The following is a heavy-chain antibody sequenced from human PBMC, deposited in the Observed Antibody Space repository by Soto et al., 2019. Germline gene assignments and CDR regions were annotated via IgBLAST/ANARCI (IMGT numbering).Heavy chain of an antibody. CDR3: ANASPAPDEPTGYFDY. Sequence: EVQLLESGGGLVQPGGSLRLSCAASGFTFSSYAMSWVRQAPGKGLEWVSAISGSGGSTYYADSVKGRFTISRDNSKNTLYLQMNSLRAEDTAVYYCANASPAPDEPTGYFDYWGQGTLVTVSS. V-gene: IGHV3-23*01. CDR1: GFTFSSYA. D-gene: IGHD3-9*01. J-gene: IGHJ4*02. CDR2: ISGSGGST.